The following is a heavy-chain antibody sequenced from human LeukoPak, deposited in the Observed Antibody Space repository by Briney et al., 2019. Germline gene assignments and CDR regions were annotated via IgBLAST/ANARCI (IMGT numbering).Heavy chain of an antibody. V-gene: IGHV3-66*01. Sequence: GGSLRLSCIASEFTVSTNYMSWVRQAPGKGLEWVSVIFGGGSTYYADSVRGRFSISRDISKNTLYLQMNSLRADDTAVYYCARDIGAARYFDYWGQGTKVTVSS. CDR3: ARDIGAARYFDY. D-gene: IGHD6-13*01. CDR2: IFGGGST. CDR1: EFTVSTNY. J-gene: IGHJ4*02.